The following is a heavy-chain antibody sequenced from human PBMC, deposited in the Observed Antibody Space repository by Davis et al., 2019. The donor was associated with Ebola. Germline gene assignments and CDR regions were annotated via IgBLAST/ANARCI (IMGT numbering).Heavy chain of an antibody. V-gene: IGHV3-66*01. CDR2: IYSGGST. J-gene: IGHJ4*02. D-gene: IGHD3-10*01. CDR1: GFTVSSNY. CDR3: ARGFSYYGSGSYSLPANFDY. Sequence: GESLKISCAASGFTVSSNYMSWVRQAPGKGLEWVSVIYSGGSTYYADSVKGRFTISRDNSKNTLYLQMNSLRAEDTAVYYCARGFSYYGSGSYSLPANFDYWGQGTLVTVSS.